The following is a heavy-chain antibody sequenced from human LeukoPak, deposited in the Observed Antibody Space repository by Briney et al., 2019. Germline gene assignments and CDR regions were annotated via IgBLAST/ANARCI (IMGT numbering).Heavy chain of an antibody. CDR3: ARGLNWNPRQLAYYYYMDV. J-gene: IGHJ6*03. CDR1: GYTFTSYG. Sequence: ASVKVSCKASGYTFTSYGISWVRQAPGQGLEWMGWISAYNGNTNYAQKLQGRVTMTTDTSTSTAYMELRSLRSDDTAVYYCARGLNWNPRQLAYYYYMDVWGKGTTVTVSS. CDR2: ISAYNGNT. D-gene: IGHD1-20*01. V-gene: IGHV1-18*01.